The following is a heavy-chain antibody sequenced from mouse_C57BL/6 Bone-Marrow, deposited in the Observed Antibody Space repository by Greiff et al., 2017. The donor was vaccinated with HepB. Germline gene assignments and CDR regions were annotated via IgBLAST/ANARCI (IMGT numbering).Heavy chain of an antibody. CDR1: GYTFTSYG. D-gene: IGHD4-1*01. J-gene: IGHJ3*01. Sequence: VQLQESGAELARPGASVKLSCKASGYTFTSYGISWVKQRTGQGLEWIGEIYPRSGNTYYNEKFKGKATLTADKSSSTAYMELRSLTSEDSAVYFCARGLELGPFAYWGQGTLVTVSA. CDR3: ARGLELGPFAY. CDR2: IYPRSGNT. V-gene: IGHV1-81*01.